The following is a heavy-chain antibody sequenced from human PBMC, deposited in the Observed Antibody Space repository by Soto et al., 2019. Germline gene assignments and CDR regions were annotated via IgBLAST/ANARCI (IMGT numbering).Heavy chain of an antibody. CDR2: IVPIFGTA. CDR3: ARGRVWIQLAGPSYYFDY. J-gene: IGHJ4*02. D-gene: IGHD5-18*01. CDR1: GGTFSSYA. V-gene: IGHV1-69*01. Sequence: QVQLVQSGAEVKKPGSSVKVSCKASGGTFSSYAISWVRQAPGQGLEWMGGIVPIFGTANYAKKFQGRVTITADESTSTAYMELSSLRSEDTAVYYCARGRVWIQLAGPSYYFDYWGQGTLVTVAS.